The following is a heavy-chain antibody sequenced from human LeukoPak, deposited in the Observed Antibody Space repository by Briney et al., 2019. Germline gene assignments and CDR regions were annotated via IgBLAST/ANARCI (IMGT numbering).Heavy chain of an antibody. D-gene: IGHD1-26*01. V-gene: IGHV4-38-2*02. CDR3: ARLWWDLKPYYYYMDV. J-gene: IGHJ6*03. CDR2: IYHSGST. CDR1: GYSISSGYY. Sequence: SETLSLTCTVSGYSISSGYYWGWIRQPPGKGPEWIGSIYHSGSTYYNPSLKSRVTISVDKSKNQFSLKLSSVTAADTAVYYCARLWWDLKPYYYYMDVWGKGTTVTVSS.